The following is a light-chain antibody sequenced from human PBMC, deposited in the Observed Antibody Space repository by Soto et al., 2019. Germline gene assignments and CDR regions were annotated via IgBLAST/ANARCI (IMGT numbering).Light chain of an antibody. J-gene: IGKJ1*01. CDR3: QQYSVYWT. CDR1: QSISSW. Sequence: PSTLSASVGDRVTITCRASQSISSWLAWYQQKPGKAPKLLIYDASSLESGVPSRFSGSGSGTEFTLTISSLQPDDFATYYCQQYSVYWTFGQGTKVDI. CDR2: DAS. V-gene: IGKV1-5*01.